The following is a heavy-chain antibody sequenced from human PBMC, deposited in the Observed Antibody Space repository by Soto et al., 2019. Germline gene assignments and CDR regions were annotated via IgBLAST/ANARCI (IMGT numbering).Heavy chain of an antibody. CDR1: GGTFSSYS. J-gene: IGHJ4*02. D-gene: IGHD2-21*01. CDR3: ARGISGDLDENY. CDR2: IIPIFGTT. V-gene: IGHV1-69*13. Sequence: SVKVSSKASGGTFSSYSISWVRQAPGQGLEWMGGIIPIFGTTNYAQKRQGRVTITADESTSTAYMELSSLRSEYTAVYYCARGISGDLDENYWGQGTLVTVSS.